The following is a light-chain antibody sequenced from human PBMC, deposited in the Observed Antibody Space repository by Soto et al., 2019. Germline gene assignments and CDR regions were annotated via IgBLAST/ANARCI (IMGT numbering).Light chain of an antibody. V-gene: IGLV2-14*01. CDR2: KVD. J-gene: IGLJ3*02. CDR3: SSYTTVPSPQWV. Sequence: QSVVTQPACVSGSPGQSITIPCSGRSSDLGGLNYVSWYQQHPGKVPKLIIYKVDNRPSGISDRFSASKSGNTASLTISGLQAEDEAHYYCSSYTTVPSPQWVFAGGTKLTVL. CDR1: SSDLGGLNY.